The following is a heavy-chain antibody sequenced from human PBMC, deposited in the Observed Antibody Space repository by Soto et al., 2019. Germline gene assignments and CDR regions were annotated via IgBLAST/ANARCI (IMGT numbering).Heavy chain of an antibody. V-gene: IGHV4-39*01. CDR3: ARSSSSWYWTGGIESKNWFDP. CDR2: IYYSGST. J-gene: IGHJ5*02. CDR1: GGSISSSSYY. Sequence: SETLSLTCTVPGGSISSSSYYWGWIRQPPGKGLEWIGSIYYSGSTYYNPSLKSRVTISVDTSKNQFSLKLSSVTAADTAVYYCARSSSSWYWTGGIESKNWFDPWGQGTLVTVSS. D-gene: IGHD6-13*01.